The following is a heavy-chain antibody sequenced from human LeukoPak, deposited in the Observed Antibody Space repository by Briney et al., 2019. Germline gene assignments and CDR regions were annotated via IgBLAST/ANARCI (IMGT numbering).Heavy chain of an antibody. Sequence: SQTLSLTCTVSGGSISSGGYYWSWIRQHPGKSLEWIGYMYHSGSTYYNPSLKSRVTISGDTSKNQFSLKLSSVTAADTAVYYCARVLTYSSIYYMDVWGKGTTVTVSS. J-gene: IGHJ6*03. D-gene: IGHD6-13*01. CDR3: ARVLTYSSIYYMDV. CDR2: MYHSGST. V-gene: IGHV4-31*03. CDR1: GGSISSGGYY.